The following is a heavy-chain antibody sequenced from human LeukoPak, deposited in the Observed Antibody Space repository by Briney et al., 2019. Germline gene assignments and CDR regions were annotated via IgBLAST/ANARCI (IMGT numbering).Heavy chain of an antibody. Sequence: PGGSLRLSCAASGFTFSSYGMHWVRQAPGKGLEWVAVISYDGSNKYYADSVKGRFTISRDNSKNTLYLQMNSLRAEDTAVYYCATQPRGYSYGGYYFDYWGQGTLVTVSS. CDR2: ISYDGSNK. J-gene: IGHJ4*02. CDR1: GFTFSSYG. CDR3: ATQPRGYSYGGYYFDY. D-gene: IGHD5-18*01. V-gene: IGHV3-30*03.